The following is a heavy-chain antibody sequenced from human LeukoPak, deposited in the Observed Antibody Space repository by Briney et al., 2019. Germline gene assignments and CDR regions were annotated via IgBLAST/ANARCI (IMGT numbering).Heavy chain of an antibody. D-gene: IGHD6-13*01. CDR1: GFTFSSYG. J-gene: IGHJ4*02. CDR2: ISSSSSYI. V-gene: IGHV3-21*01. Sequence: GGSLRLSCAASGFTFSSYGMSWVRQAPGKGLEWVSSISSSSSYIYYADSVKGRFTISRDNAKNSLYLQMNSLRAEDTAVYYCARATAAGDYWGQGTLVTVSS. CDR3: ARATAAGDY.